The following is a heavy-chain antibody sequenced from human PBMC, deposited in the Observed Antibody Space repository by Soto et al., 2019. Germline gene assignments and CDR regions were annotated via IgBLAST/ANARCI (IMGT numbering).Heavy chain of an antibody. Sequence: QVQLVQSGAEVKKPGASVKVSCKASGYTFTSYGISWVRQAPGQGLEWMGWISAYNGNTNYAQKLQGRVTMTTDTXTXXAHMELRSLRSDDTAVYYCARDQFDSYGPKGGLDYWGQGTLVTDSS. D-gene: IGHD5-18*01. V-gene: IGHV1-18*01. CDR3: ARDQFDSYGPKGGLDY. CDR2: ISAYNGNT. CDR1: GYTFTSYG. J-gene: IGHJ4*02.